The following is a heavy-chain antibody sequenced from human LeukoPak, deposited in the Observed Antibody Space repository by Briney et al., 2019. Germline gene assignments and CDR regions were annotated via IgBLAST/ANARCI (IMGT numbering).Heavy chain of an antibody. CDR1: GFTFSSYE. J-gene: IGHJ4*02. V-gene: IGHV3-48*01. CDR3: TRDSGRFRLDY. Sequence: GGSLRLSCAASGFTFSSYEMNWVRQAPGKGLEWVSYISSSSSTIYYADSVKGRFALSRDNAKNSLYLQMNSLRVEDTAVYYCTRDSGRFRLDYWGQGILVTVSS. D-gene: IGHD6-19*01. CDR2: ISSSSSTI.